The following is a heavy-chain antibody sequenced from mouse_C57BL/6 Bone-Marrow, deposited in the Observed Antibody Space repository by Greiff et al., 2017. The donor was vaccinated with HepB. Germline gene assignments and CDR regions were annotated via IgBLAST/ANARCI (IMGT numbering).Heavy chain of an antibody. CDR3: TIAPYFDY. Sequence: QVHVKQSGAELVRPGASVTLSCKASGYTFTDYEMHWVKQTPVHGLEWIGAIDPETGGTAYNQKFKGKAILTADKSSSTAYMELRSLTSEDSAVYYCTIAPYFDYWGQGTTLTVSS. D-gene: IGHD6-1*01. CDR2: IDPETGGT. CDR1: GYTFTDYE. J-gene: IGHJ2*01. V-gene: IGHV1-15*01.